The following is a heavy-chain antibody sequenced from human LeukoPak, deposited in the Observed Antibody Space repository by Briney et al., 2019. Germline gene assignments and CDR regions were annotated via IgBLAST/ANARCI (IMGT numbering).Heavy chain of an antibody. J-gene: IGHJ3*02. CDR3: ARQRAYNWNDVERLDAFDI. Sequence: GESLKISCKGSGYSFTSYWIGWVRQMPGKGLEWMGIIYPGDSDTRYSPSFQGQVTISADKSISTAYLQWSSLKASDTAMYYCARQRAYNWNDVERLDAFDIWGQGTMVTVSS. CDR1: GYSFTSYW. CDR2: IYPGDSDT. V-gene: IGHV5-51*01. D-gene: IGHD1-1*01.